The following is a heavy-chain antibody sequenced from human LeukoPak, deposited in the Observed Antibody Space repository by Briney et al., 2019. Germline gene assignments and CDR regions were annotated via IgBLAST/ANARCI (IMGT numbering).Heavy chain of an antibody. CDR1: GFTFSSYA. Sequence: PGGSLRLSCAASGFTFSSYAMSWVRQAPGKGLEWVSTISGSGGSTYYADSVKGRFTISRDNSKNTLYLQMSSLRAEDTAVYYCVNSAANYYYYGMDVWGQGTTVTVSS. J-gene: IGHJ6*02. CDR2: ISGSGGST. V-gene: IGHV3-23*01. D-gene: IGHD2-2*01. CDR3: VNSAANYYYYGMDV.